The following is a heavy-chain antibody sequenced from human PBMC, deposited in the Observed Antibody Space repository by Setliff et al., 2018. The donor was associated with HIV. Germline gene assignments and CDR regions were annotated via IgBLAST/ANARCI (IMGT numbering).Heavy chain of an antibody. D-gene: IGHD3-22*01. CDR2: VNPSDNRT. J-gene: IGHJ4*02. CDR3: ATGRDSSGYYFLADY. V-gene: IGHV1-46*02. CDR1: GYTFNNYY. Sequence: ASVKVSCKASGYTFNNYYMHWVRQAPGQGLEWMGIVNPSDNRTHYAQKFQDRVTMTRDTSSSTAYMELSRLRSDDTAVYYCATGRDSSGYYFLADYWGRGTLVTVSS.